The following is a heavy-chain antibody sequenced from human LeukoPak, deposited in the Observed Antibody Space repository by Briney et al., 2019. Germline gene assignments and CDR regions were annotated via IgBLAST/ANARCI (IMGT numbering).Heavy chain of an antibody. CDR1: GYTYTTDG. CDR2: IDTYSGKT. CDR3: ATDRGIAVADSFDP. J-gene: IGHJ5*02. V-gene: IGHV1-18*01. Sequence: ASVKVSCKASGYTYTTDGISWVRQSPGQGLEWMGWIDTYSGKTNYPQKFQGRVTMTSDTSTSTAYMELRSLRSDDTAMYYYATDRGIAVADSFDPWGQGTLVTGSS. D-gene: IGHD6-13*01.